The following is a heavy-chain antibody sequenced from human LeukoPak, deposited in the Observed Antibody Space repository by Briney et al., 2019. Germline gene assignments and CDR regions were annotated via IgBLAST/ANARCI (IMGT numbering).Heavy chain of an antibody. J-gene: IGHJ5*02. CDR1: GYSLTTYY. CDR2: INPSGGST. CDR3: ARGPRNDP. V-gene: IGHV1-46*01. Sequence: ASVKVSCRASGYSLTTYYIHWVRQAPGQGLEWMGIINPSGGSTSYAQKFQGRVTMTRDTSISTAYMELSGLRSDDTAVYFCARGPRNDPWGQGTLVTVSS. D-gene: IGHD1-14*01.